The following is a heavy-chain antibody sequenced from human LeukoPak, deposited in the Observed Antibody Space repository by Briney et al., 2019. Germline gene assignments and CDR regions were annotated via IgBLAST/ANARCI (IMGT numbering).Heavy chain of an antibody. J-gene: IGHJ4*02. CDR3: ARLRVLWFGELSSYFDY. CDR1: GGSISSGGYY. CDR2: IYYSGST. Sequence: MPSETLSLTCTVSGGSISSGGYYWSWIRQHPGKGLEWIGYIYYSGSTYYNPSLKSRVTISVDTSKNQFSLKLSSVTAADTAVYYCARLRVLWFGELSSYFDYWDQGTLVTVSS. D-gene: IGHD3-10*01. V-gene: IGHV4-31*03.